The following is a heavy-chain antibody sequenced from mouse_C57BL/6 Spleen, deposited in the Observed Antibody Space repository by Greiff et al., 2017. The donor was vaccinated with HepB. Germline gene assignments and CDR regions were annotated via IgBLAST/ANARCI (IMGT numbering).Heavy chain of an antibody. D-gene: IGHD1-1*01. CDR3: ARHYYGSSYHWYFDV. CDR1: GFTFSSYG. J-gene: IGHJ1*03. V-gene: IGHV5-6*01. CDR2: ISSGGSYT. Sequence: EVQRVESGGDLVKPGGSLKLSCAASGFTFSSYGMSWVRQTPVKRLEWVATISSGGSYTYYPDSVKGRFTISRDNAKNTLYLQMSSLKSEDTAMYYCARHYYGSSYHWYFDVWGTGTTVTVSS.